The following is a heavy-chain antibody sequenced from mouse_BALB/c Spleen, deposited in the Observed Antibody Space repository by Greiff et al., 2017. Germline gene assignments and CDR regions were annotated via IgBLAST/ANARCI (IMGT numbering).Heavy chain of an antibody. CDR1: GYTFTSYY. CDR3: TRRGGSSGRMDD. V-gene: IGHV1S81*02. J-gene: IGHJ4*01. Sequence: QVQLQQSGAELVKPGASVQLSCKASGYTFTSYYMYWVKQRPGQGLEWIGEINPSNGGTNFNEKFKSKATLTVDKSSSTADMQLSSLTSEDSAVYYCTRRGGSSGRMDDWGQGTSVTVSS. D-gene: IGHD1-1*01. CDR2: INPSNGGT.